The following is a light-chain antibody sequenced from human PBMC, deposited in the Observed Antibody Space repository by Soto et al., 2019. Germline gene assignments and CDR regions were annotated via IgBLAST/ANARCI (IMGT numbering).Light chain of an antibody. J-gene: IGLJ2*01. CDR3: QAWDDTTGVV. CDR1: KLGDRY. CDR2: LDT. Sequence: SYELTQPPSVSVSPGQTASIPCSGDKLGDRYACWYQQKPGQSPVLVIYLDTKRPSGIPERFSGSNSGNTATLTISGTQAMDEVDYYCQAWDDTTGVVFGGGTKLTVL. V-gene: IGLV3-1*01.